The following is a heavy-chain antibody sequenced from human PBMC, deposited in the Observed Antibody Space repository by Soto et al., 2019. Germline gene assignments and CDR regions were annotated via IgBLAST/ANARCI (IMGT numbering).Heavy chain of an antibody. V-gene: IGHV4-39*07. CDR3: ARVPSP. J-gene: IGHJ5*02. CDR1: GGSITSSSYY. CDR2: FYYRGST. Sequence: SETLSLTCTVSGGSITSSSYYWGWIRQPPGRGLEWIGSFYYRGSTYYNLSLKSRLTISVDTPKNQFSLKLSSVTAADTAVYYCARVPSPWGQGTLVTVSS.